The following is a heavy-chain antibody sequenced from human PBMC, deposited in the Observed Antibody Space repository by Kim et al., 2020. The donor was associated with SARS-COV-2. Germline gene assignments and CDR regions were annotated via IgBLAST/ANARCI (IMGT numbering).Heavy chain of an antibody. J-gene: IGHJ4*02. CDR1: GGSISSYY. CDR2: IYYSGST. Sequence: ETLSLTCTVSGGSISSYYWSWIRQPPGKGLEWIGYIYYSGSTNYNPSLKSRVTISVDTSKNQFSLKLSSVTAADTAVYYCARAAGIVPYYFDYWGQGTLVTVSS. D-gene: IGHD3-10*01. CDR3: ARAAGIVPYYFDY. V-gene: IGHV4-59*01.